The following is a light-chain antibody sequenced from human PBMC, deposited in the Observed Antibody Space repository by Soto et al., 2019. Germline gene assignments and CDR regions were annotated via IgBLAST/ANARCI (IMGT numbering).Light chain of an antibody. CDR3: GSWDSSLSAYV. V-gene: IGLV1-51*01. J-gene: IGLJ1*01. CDR1: SSNIGGNS. CDR2: DAN. Sequence: QSVLTQPPSVSAAPGQKVTISCSGSSSNIGGNSVSWYQQLPGTAPQVLIYDANKRPSGIPDRFSGSKSGTSATLGITGFQTGDEADYYCGSWDSSLSAYVFGTGTMGTVL.